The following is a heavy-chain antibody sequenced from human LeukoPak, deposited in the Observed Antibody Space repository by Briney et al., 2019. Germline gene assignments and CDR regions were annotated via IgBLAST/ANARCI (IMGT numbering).Heavy chain of an antibody. CDR1: GFTFSSYE. Sequence: SGGSLRLSCAASGFTFSSYEMNWVRQAPGKGREWVSYISSSGSTIYYADSVKGRFTISRDNAKNSLYLQMNSLRAEDTAVYYCARDPTVTSDWYFDLWGRGTLVTVSS. J-gene: IGHJ2*01. CDR2: ISSSGSTI. V-gene: IGHV3-48*03. CDR3: ARDPTVTSDWYFDL. D-gene: IGHD4-23*01.